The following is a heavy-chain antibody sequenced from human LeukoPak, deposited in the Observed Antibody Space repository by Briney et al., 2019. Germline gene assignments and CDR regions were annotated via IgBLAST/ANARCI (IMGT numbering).Heavy chain of an antibody. D-gene: IGHD2/OR15-2a*01. CDR3: VSFYETY. CDR2: INSDGSWT. Sequence: GGSLRLSCAASGSYLMHWVRQAPGKGLVWVSHINSDGSWTSYADSVKGRFTISKDNAKNTVYLQMNNLRAEDAAVYYCVSFYETYWGRGTLVTVSS. CDR1: GSYL. V-gene: IGHV3-74*01. J-gene: IGHJ4*02.